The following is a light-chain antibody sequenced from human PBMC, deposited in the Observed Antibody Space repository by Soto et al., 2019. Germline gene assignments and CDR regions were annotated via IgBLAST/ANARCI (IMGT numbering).Light chain of an antibody. V-gene: IGKV4-1*01. CDR2: WAS. J-gene: IGKJ5*01. CDR1: QGVLYSSNNKNY. CDR3: QVYGPSPPIT. Sequence: DIVMTQSPYSLAVSLGERAAIKCKSIQGVLYSSNNKNYLAWYQQKPGQPPKLLIYWASTRESGVPDRFSGSGSGTDFTLTISSLEPEDFAVYYCQVYGPSPPITFGQGTRLEI.